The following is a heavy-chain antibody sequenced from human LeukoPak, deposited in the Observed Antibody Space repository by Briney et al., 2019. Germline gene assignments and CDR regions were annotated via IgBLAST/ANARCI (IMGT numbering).Heavy chain of an antibody. CDR2: IIPIFGTA. Sequence: SSVKVSCKASGGTFSSYAISWVRQAPGQGLEWMGRIIPIFGTANYAQKFQGRVTITTDESTSTAYMELSSLRSEDTAVYCCARGYYDFWSGSGPGWFDPWGQGTLVTVSS. D-gene: IGHD3-3*01. CDR3: ARGYYDFWSGSGPGWFDP. CDR1: GGTFSSYA. V-gene: IGHV1-69*05. J-gene: IGHJ5*02.